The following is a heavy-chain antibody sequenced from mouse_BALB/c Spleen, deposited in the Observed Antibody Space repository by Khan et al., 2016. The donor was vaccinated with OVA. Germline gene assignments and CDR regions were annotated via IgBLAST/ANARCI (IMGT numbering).Heavy chain of an antibody. CDR2: INPSNGGT. Sequence: QVQLKQSGAELVKPGASVKLSCKASGYTFTSYYMYWVKQRPGQGLEWIGEINPSNGGTNVNEKFKSKATLTVDKSSSTAYMEVSSLTSEDSAVYDCARGGCGSLFAYWGQGTLVTVSA. D-gene: IGHD1-1*01. CDR1: GYTFTSYY. V-gene: IGHV1S81*02. CDR3: ARGGCGSLFAY. J-gene: IGHJ3*01.